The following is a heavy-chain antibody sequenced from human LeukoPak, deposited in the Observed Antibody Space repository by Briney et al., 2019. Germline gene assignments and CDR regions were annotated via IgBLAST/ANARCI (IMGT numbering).Heavy chain of an antibody. V-gene: IGHV3-23*01. D-gene: IGHD6-13*01. CDR3: AKDVRLGRRSSSFDY. CDR1: GFTFSSYA. Sequence: GSLRLSCAASGFTFSSYAMSWVRQAPGKGLEWVSAISGSGGSTYYADSVKGRFTISRDNSKNTLYLQMNSLRAEDTAVYYCAKDVRLGRRSSSFDYWGQGTLVTVSS. CDR2: ISGSGGST. J-gene: IGHJ4*02.